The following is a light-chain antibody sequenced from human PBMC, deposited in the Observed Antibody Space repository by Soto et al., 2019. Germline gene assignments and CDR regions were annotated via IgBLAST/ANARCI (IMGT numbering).Light chain of an antibody. V-gene: IGKV1-5*03. CDR3: QQYTGNGR. Sequence: DIQMTQSPSTLSASVGDRVTITCRASQNINTWLAWYQQKPGKAPKLLIHKASSLQSGVPSRFSGSGSGTEFTLTISSLDPDDVATYYCQQYTGNGRFGQGTKVEIK. CDR2: KAS. CDR1: QNINTW. J-gene: IGKJ1*01.